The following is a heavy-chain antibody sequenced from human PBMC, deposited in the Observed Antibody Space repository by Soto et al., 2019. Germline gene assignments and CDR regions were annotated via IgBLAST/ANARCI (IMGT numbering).Heavy chain of an antibody. D-gene: IGHD2-15*01. CDR3: AREPRYCRGGSCSITGDAYDI. V-gene: IGHV3-66*01. CDR2: ISNRGDT. CDR1: GFIVSDTY. Sequence: EVQLVESGGGLVQPGGSLRLSCTASGFIVSDTYVNWVRQAPGKGLEWVSVISNRGDTHYADSVRGRFSLSRDISDNTLHLQMNHRRVDDTAVYYCAREPRYCRGGSCSITGDAYDIWGKGTMVTVSS. J-gene: IGHJ3*02.